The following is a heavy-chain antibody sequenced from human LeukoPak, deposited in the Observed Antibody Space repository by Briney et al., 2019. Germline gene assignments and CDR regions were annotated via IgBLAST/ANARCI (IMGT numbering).Heavy chain of an antibody. CDR3: AKEPDYGHYFDY. D-gene: IGHD4-17*01. CDR2: IRGSGGST. J-gene: IGHJ4*02. V-gene: IGHV3-23*01. Sequence: GGSLRLSCAPSGFTFSSYAMSWVRQAPGKGLEWVSAIRGSGGSTYYADSVKGRFTISRDNSKNTLYLQMNSLRAEDTAVYYCAKEPDYGHYFDYWGQGTLVTVSS. CDR1: GFTFSSYA.